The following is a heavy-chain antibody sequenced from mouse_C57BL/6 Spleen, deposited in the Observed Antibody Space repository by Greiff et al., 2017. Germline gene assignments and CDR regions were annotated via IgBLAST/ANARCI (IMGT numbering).Heavy chain of an antibody. CDR3: AAYYSNLARFAY. CDR1: GYTFTSSW. Sequence: QVQLQQPGTELVKPGASVKLSCKASGYTFTSSWMHWVKQRPGQGLEWIGNINPSNGGTNYNEKFQSKATLTVDKSSSTAYMQLSSLTSEDSAVYYCAAYYSNLARFAYWGQGTLVTVSA. J-gene: IGHJ3*01. D-gene: IGHD2-5*01. CDR2: INPSNGGT. V-gene: IGHV1-53*01.